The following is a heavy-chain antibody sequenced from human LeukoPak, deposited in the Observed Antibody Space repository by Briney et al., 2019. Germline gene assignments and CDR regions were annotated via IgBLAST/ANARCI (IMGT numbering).Heavy chain of an antibody. V-gene: IGHV3-23*01. CDR3: TKHPAFYGSGTYSPSPYYFDY. CDR2: ISGGGGST. Sequence: SGGSLRLSCAASGFTFTSYAMSWVRQAPGKGLEWVSAISGGGGSTYYADSVKGRFTISRDNSKNTLYLQMNSLRAEDTAVYYCTKHPAFYGSGTYSPSPYYFDYWGQGTLVTVSS. J-gene: IGHJ4*02. D-gene: IGHD3-10*01. CDR1: GFTFTSYA.